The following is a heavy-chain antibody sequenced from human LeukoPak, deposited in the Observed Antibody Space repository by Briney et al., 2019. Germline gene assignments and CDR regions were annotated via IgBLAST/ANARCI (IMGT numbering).Heavy chain of an antibody. Sequence: SETLSLTCTVSGGSISSYYWSWIRQPPGKGLEWLGYIYYSGSTNYNPSLKSRVTISVDTSKNQFSLKLSSVTAADTAVYYCARDRCYGGNCNFDYWGQGTLVTVSS. CDR3: ARDRCYGGNCNFDY. D-gene: IGHD4-23*01. J-gene: IGHJ4*02. V-gene: IGHV4-59*01. CDR2: IYYSGST. CDR1: GGSISSYY.